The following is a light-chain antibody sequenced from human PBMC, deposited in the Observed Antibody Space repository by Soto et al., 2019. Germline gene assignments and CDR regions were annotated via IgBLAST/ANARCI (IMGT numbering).Light chain of an antibody. V-gene: IGKV1-5*01. CDR2: DAA. CDR3: QQHNDYTHVT. J-gene: IGKJ2*01. Sequence: DIQMTQSPSTLSASVGDRVTITCRASQTIGSSLAWYQHKPGKAPKLLIFDAATLPTGVSSRFSGSGFGTDFTLTISNLQPDDFATYYCQQHNDYTHVTFGQGTKLEIK. CDR1: QTIGSS.